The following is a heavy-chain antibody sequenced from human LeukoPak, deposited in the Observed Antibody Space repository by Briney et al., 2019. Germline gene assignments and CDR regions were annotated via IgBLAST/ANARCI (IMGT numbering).Heavy chain of an antibody. CDR3: ARAWLRLNPYFDY. D-gene: IGHD5-12*01. V-gene: IGHV1-2*02. CDR1: GYTFTSYD. Sequence: ASVKVSCKASGYTFTSYDINWVRQATGQGLEWMGWMNPNSGGTNYAQKFQGRVTMTRDTSISTSYMELSRLRSDDTAVYYCARAWLRLNPYFDYWGQGTLVTVSS. CDR2: MNPNSGGT. J-gene: IGHJ4*02.